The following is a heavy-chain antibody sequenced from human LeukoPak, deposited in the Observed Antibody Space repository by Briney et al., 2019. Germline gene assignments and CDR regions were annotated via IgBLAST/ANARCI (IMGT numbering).Heavy chain of an antibody. CDR3: ARAGFALAPHRGTPFDY. Sequence: SETLSPTCTVSGGSISSYYWSWIRQPPGKGLEWIGYIYYSGSTNYNPSLKSRVTISVDTSKNQFSLKLSSVTAADTAVYYCARAGFALAPHRGTPFDYWGQGTLVTVSS. CDR2: IYYSGST. D-gene: IGHD6-6*01. V-gene: IGHV4-59*12. J-gene: IGHJ4*02. CDR1: GGSISSYY.